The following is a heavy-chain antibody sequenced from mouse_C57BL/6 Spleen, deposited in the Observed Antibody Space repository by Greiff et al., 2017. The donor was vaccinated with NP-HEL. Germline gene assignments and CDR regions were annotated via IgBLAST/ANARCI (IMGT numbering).Heavy chain of an antibody. CDR2: IDPSDSET. CDR1: GYTFTSYW. J-gene: IGHJ4*01. D-gene: IGHD2-3*01. V-gene: IGHV1-52*01. Sequence: VQLQQPGAELVRPGSSVKLSCKASGYTFTSYWMHWVKQRPIQGLEWIGNIDPSDSETHYNQKFKDKATLTVDKSSSTAYMQLSSLTSEDSAVYYCARGGYSYAMDYWGQGTSVTVSS. CDR3: ARGGYSYAMDY.